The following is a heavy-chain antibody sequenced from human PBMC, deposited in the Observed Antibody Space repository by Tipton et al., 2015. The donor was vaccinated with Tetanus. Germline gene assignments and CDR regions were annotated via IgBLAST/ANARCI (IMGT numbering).Heavy chain of an antibody. CDR3: ARQADNWFDP. CDR1: GGSITSGTYY. CDR2: IYYSGST. Sequence: TLSLTCTVSGGSITSGTYYWGWIRQPPGKGLEWIGNIYYSGSTYYNSPLKSRVTISLDTSKNQFSLKMTSVTAADTAVYYCARQADNWFDPWGRGTLVAVSS. V-gene: IGHV4-39*01. J-gene: IGHJ5*02.